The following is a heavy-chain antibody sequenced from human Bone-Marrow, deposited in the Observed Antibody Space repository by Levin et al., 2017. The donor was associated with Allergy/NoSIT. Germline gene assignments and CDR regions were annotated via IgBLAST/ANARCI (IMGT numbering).Heavy chain of an antibody. CDR3: AKERGGGTWYYDY. J-gene: IGHJ4*02. CDR2: INPNTGGK. V-gene: IGHV1-2*06. D-gene: IGHD2-15*01. Sequence: GESLKISCKASGYTFTGYYMHWVRQAPGQGLEWMGRINPNTGGKSYVQKFQGRVTMTRDTSINTAYMELSRLRSDDTAFYYCAKERGGGTWYYDYWGQGTLVTVSS. CDR1: GYTFTGYY.